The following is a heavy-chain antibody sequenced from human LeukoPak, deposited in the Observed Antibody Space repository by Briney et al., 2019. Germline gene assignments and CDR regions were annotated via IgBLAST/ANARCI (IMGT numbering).Heavy chain of an antibody. V-gene: IGHV4-59*12. D-gene: IGHD3-10*01. J-gene: IGHJ4*02. Sequence: SETLSLTCTVSGGSISSYYWSWIRQPPGKGLEWIGYIYYSGSTNYNPSLKSRVTISVDTSKNQFSLKLSSVTAADTAVYYCARENIRGVIDYWGQGTLVTVSS. CDR1: GGSISSYY. CDR2: IYYSGST. CDR3: ARENIRGVIDY.